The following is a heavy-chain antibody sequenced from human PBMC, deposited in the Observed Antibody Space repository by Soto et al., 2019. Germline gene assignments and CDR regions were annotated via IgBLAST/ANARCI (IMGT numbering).Heavy chain of an antibody. V-gene: IGHV1-3*01. CDR2: VNAGNGNT. CDR1: GYNFTQYG. J-gene: IGHJ4*02. CDR3: ARGLVPAAKV. D-gene: IGHD2-2*01. Sequence: ASVKVSCKASGYNFTQYGLHWVRLAPGQRPEWMGWVNAGNGNTKYPLKLQGRVTITRDTSASTAHMELSSLRSEDTAVYYCARGLVPAAKVWGQGTLVTVSS.